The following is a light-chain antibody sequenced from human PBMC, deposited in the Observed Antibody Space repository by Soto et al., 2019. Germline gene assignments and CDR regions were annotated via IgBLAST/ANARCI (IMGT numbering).Light chain of an antibody. CDR1: QSVSSTY. J-gene: IGKJ1*01. CDR3: QQYNNWPRT. V-gene: IGKV3-15*01. CDR2: GAS. Sequence: EIVLTQSAGTLSFSPGERATLSCRASQSVSSTYLAWYQQKPGQAPRLLIYGASTRATGIPARFSGSGSGTEFTLTISSLQSEDFAVYYCQQYNNWPRTFGQGTKVDIK.